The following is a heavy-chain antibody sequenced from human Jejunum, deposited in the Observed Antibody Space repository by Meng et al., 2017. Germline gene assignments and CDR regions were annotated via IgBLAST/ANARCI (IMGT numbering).Heavy chain of an antibody. D-gene: IGHD6-13*01. CDR3: ARHGTLYDSSWNGAFYL. V-gene: IGHV3-66*02. CDR1: GFTVSSNH. J-gene: IGHJ3*01. Sequence: GESLTISCAASGFTVSSNHMSWVRPAPGKGLEWVSVIYSAGTTHYADSVKGRFSISRDNSKNTLYLQMNSRRAEDTEVYYCARHGTLYDSSWNGAFYLWCQGTMVTVSS. CDR2: IYSAGTT.